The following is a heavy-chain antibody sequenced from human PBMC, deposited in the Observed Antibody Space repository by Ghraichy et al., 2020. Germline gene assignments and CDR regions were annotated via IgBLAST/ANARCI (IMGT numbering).Heavy chain of an antibody. CDR1: GYTFTSYD. CDR3: ARGLRNSQYSNRWYASGY. V-gene: IGHV1-8*01. CDR2: MNPNSGNT. J-gene: IGHJ4*02. Sequence: ASVKVSCKASGYTFTSYDINWVRQATGQGLEWMGWMNPNSGNTGYAQKFQGRVTMTRNTSISTAYMELSSLRSEDTAVYYCARGLRNSQYSNRWYASGYWGQGTLVTVSS. D-gene: IGHD6-13*01.